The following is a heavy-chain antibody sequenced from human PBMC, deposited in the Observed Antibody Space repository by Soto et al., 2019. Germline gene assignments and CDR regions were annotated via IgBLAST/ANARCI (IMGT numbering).Heavy chain of an antibody. D-gene: IGHD3-22*01. V-gene: IGHV4-31*03. CDR2: IYFRGNT. J-gene: IGHJ3*02. CDR3: AREGGSYDSGGYLIRGAFDI. Sequence: SETLSLTCSVSGDSISRIDYYWTWIRLPPEKGLEWIGNIYFRGNTYYSPSLERRLTISVDTSKNQFSLKLTSVTAADTAVYYCAREGGSYDSGGYLIRGAFDIWGQGTMVTVSS. CDR1: GDSISRIDYY.